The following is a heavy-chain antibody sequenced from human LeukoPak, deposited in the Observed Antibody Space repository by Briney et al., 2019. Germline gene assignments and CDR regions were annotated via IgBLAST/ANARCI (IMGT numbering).Heavy chain of an antibody. J-gene: IGHJ4*02. CDR2: ISVSGGST. V-gene: IGHV3-23*01. CDR3: AKVALSSGGDY. CDR1: GFIFSSHA. Sequence: GGSLRLSCVGSGFIFSSHAMSWIRQAPGKGLEWISGISVSGGSTYYADSVKGRFTISRDNSKNTLYLQMNSLRVGDTAVYYCAKVALSSGGDYWGQGTLVTVSS. D-gene: IGHD3-22*01.